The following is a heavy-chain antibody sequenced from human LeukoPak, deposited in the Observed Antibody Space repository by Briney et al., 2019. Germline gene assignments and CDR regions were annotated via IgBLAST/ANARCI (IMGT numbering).Heavy chain of an antibody. D-gene: IGHD3-3*01. CDR3: ARGLRFTIFGVDYYYYMDV. CDR1: GYTFTSYD. Sequence: ASVKVSCKASGYTFTSYDFNWVRQATGQGLEWMGSMNPNSGNTGYAQKFQGRVTMTRNTSISTAYMELSSLRSEDTAVYYCARGLRFTIFGVDYYYYMDVWGKGTTVTVSS. J-gene: IGHJ6*03. V-gene: IGHV1-8*01. CDR2: MNPNSGNT.